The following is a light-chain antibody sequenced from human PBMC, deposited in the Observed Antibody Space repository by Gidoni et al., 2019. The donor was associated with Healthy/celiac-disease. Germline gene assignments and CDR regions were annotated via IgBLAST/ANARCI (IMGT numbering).Light chain of an antibody. Sequence: DIQMTQSPSSLSASVGDRVTITCRASQSISSYLNWYQQKPGKAPKLLIYESSSLQSGVPSRFSGSGSGTDFTLTISSLQPEDFATYYCQQSYSTPPGYTFGQGTKSGDQT. V-gene: IGKV1-39*01. CDR3: QQSYSTPPGYT. J-gene: IGKJ2*01. CDR2: ESS. CDR1: QSISSY.